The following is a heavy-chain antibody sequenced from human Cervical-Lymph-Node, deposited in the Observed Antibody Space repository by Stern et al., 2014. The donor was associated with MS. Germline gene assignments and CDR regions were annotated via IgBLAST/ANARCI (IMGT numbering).Heavy chain of an antibody. CDR2: ISHSGDT. CDR3: ARLSTAVDF. Sequence: VQLVESGPGLVKPSETLSLTCAVSGGSISSRYWGWIRQPPGKGLEWICLISHSGDTKYNPSLQGRVPISIATYQNPLSLNVSTVTAADTAVYYCARLSTAVDFWGQGTLVTVSS. CDR1: GGSISSRY. J-gene: IGHJ4*02. V-gene: IGHV4-59*08.